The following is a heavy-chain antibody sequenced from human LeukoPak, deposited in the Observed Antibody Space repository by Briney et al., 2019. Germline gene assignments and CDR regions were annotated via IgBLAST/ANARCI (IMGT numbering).Heavy chain of an antibody. V-gene: IGHV4-61*02. J-gene: IGHJ4*02. CDR1: GGSISSGSYY. CDR2: IYTSGST. D-gene: IGHD5-18*01. CDR3: ARAPSNPYVDTDMGNFDY. Sequence: SQTLSLTCTVSGGSISSGSYYWSWIRQPAGKGLEWIGRIYTSGSTNYNPSLKSRVTISVDTSKNQFSLKLSSVTAADTAVYYCARAPSNPYVDTDMGNFDYWGQGTLVTVSS.